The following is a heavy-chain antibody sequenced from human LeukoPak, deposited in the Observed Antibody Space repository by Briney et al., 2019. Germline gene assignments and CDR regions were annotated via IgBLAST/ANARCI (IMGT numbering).Heavy chain of an antibody. CDR3: ARDRTSLSDPIVHDY. J-gene: IGHJ4*02. CDR1: GYTFTSYG. CDR2: LSTYNGNT. V-gene: IGHV1-18*01. D-gene: IGHD2/OR15-2a*01. Sequence: ASVKVSCKASGYTFTSYGISWVRQAPGQGLEWMGWLSTYNGNTDYAQKFQGRVTMTTDTSTSTAYMELRSLRSDDTAVYYCARDRTSLSDPIVHDYWGQGTLVTVSS.